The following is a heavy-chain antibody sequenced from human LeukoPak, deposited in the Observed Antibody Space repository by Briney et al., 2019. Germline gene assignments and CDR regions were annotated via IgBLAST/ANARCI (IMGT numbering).Heavy chain of an antibody. V-gene: IGHV4-34*01. CDR2: INHSGRT. D-gene: IGHD3-22*01. CDR3: ARGGEVVVPLDY. J-gene: IGHJ4*02. Sequence: SETLSLTCAVYGGSFSGYYWSWIRQPPGKGLEWIGEINHSGRTTYNSSLKSRVTISVDTSKNQFSLKLSSVTAADTAVYYCARGGEVVVPLDYWGQGTLVTVSS. CDR1: GGSFSGYY.